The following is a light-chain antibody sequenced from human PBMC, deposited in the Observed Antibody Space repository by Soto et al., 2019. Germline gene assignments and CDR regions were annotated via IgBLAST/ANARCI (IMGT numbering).Light chain of an antibody. Sequence: ETVLTQSPATLSLSPGERATLSCWASQSVSSHLAWYQQKPGQAPRLLIYDTSNRATGVPARFSGSGSGTDFTLTISSLEPEDFAVYYCQQRNNWPPLYTFGQGTKLELQ. CDR3: QQRNNWPPLYT. CDR1: QSVSSH. CDR2: DTS. V-gene: IGKV3-11*01. J-gene: IGKJ2*01.